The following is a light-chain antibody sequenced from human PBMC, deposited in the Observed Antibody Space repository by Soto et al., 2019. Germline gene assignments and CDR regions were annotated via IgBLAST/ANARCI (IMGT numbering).Light chain of an antibody. CDR3: QQYGSSPWT. Sequence: EIVLTQSPGTLSLSPGERATLSCRASQSVRSIHLAWYQQKCGQAPRLLIFGASSRATGIPDRFSGSGSGTDFIFTNSSQEPEDYAVYYCQQYGSSPWTFGQGTKVEIK. V-gene: IGKV3-20*01. CDR2: GAS. CDR1: QSVRSIH. J-gene: IGKJ1*01.